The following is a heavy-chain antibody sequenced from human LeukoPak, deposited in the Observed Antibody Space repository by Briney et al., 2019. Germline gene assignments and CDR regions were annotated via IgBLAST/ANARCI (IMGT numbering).Heavy chain of an antibody. V-gene: IGHV4-39*01. CDR1: GGSISSSSYY. CDR3: ATPGSGSSSDY. D-gene: IGHD1-26*01. Sequence: SETLSLTRTVSGGSISSSSYYWGRIRQPPGKWLEWIGNIYYSGSTYYNPSLKSRVTISVDTSKNQFSLKLSSVTAADTAVYYCATPGSGSSSDYWGQGTLVTVSS. J-gene: IGHJ4*02. CDR2: IYYSGST.